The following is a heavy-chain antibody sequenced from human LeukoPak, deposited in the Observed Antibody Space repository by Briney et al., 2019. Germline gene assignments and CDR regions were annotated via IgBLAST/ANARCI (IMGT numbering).Heavy chain of an antibody. J-gene: IGHJ5*02. Sequence: SGTLSLTCTVSGGSISSYYWSWIRQPPGKGLEWIGYIYYSGSTNYNPSLKSRVTISVDTSKNQFSLKLSSVTAADTAVYYCARPRRPTLFGVVDPNWFDPWGQGTLVTVSS. V-gene: IGHV4-59*01. CDR1: GGSISSYY. D-gene: IGHD3-3*01. CDR3: ARPRRPTLFGVVDPNWFDP. CDR2: IYYSGST.